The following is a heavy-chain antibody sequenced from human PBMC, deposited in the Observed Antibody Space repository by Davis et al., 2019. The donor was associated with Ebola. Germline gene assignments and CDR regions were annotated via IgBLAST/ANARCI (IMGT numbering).Heavy chain of an antibody. Sequence: GESLKISCAASGFTVSSNYMSWVRQAPGKGLEWVSAISGGGVSTYQADSVKGRFIISRDNSKNTLHLQMNSLRADDTAVYYCAKGYSSGRLDVWGQGTTVTVSS. D-gene: IGHD6-19*01. CDR2: ISGGGVST. J-gene: IGHJ6*02. CDR3: AKGYSSGRLDV. V-gene: IGHV3-23*01. CDR1: GFTVSSNY.